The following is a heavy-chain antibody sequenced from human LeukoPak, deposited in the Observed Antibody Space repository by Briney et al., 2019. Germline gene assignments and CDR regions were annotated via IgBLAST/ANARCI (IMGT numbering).Heavy chain of an antibody. V-gene: IGHV1-2*02. J-gene: IGHJ4*02. CDR3: ARHYLYDFWSGPPGY. CDR1: GYTFTGYY. D-gene: IGHD3-3*01. Sequence: ASAKVSCKASGYTFTGYYIHWVRQAPGQGLEWMGWINPNSGATDYAQNFQGRVTMTSDTSISTAYMELSSLRSEDTAVYYCARHYLYDFWSGPPGYWGQGTLVTVSS. CDR2: INPNSGAT.